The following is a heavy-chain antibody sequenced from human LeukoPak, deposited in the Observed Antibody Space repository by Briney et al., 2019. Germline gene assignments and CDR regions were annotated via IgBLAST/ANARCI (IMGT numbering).Heavy chain of an antibody. CDR2: INPNSGGT. CDR3: ARDAVVTIFGVVKYNWFDP. V-gene: IGHV1-2*02. CDR1: GYTFTSYA. Sequence: ASVKVSCKASGYTFTSYAMNWVRQAPGQGLEWMGWINPNSGGTNYAQKFQGRVTMTRDTSISTAYMELSRLRSDDTAVYYCARDAVVTIFGVVKYNWFDPWGQGTLVTVSS. J-gene: IGHJ5*02. D-gene: IGHD3-3*01.